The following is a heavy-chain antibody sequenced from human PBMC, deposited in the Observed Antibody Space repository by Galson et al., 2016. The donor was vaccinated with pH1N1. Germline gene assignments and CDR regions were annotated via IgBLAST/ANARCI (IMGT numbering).Heavy chain of an antibody. D-gene: IGHD6-13*01. J-gene: IGHJ1*01. CDR3: ARGAAAGGTQYFQH. Sequence: YIFYSGSTYYNPSLKSRVTTSLDTSTNQFSLKLSSVTAADTAVYYCARGAAAGGTQYFQHWGQGTLVTVSS. CDR2: IFYSGST. V-gene: IGHV4-30-4*01.